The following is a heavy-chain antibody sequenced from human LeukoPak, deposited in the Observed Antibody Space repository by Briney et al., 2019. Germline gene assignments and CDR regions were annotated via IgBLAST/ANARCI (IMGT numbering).Heavy chain of an antibody. CDR2: FDPEDGET. CDR3: ARQETRDYLYEGLDY. J-gene: IGHJ4*02. Sequence: ASVKVSCKVSGYTLTELSMHWVRQAPGKGLEWMGGFDPEDGETIYAQKFQGRVTMTEDTSTDTAYMELSSLRSEDTAVYSCARQETRDYLYEGLDYWGQGTLVTVSS. CDR1: GYTLTELS. V-gene: IGHV1-24*01. D-gene: IGHD2-8*01.